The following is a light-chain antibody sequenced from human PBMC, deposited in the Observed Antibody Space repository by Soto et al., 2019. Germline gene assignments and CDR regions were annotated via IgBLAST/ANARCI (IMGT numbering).Light chain of an antibody. J-gene: IGLJ1*01. V-gene: IGLV1-40*01. CDR2: SNN. Sequence: QSVLTQPPSVSGAPGQRVTISCSESSSNIGAGYDVHWYQRLPGTAPKVLIYSNNNRPSGVPDRFSGSKSGTSASLAITGLQAEDEADYYCQSYDSSLSGSYVFGTGTKLTVL. CDR1: SSNIGAGYD. CDR3: QSYDSSLSGSYV.